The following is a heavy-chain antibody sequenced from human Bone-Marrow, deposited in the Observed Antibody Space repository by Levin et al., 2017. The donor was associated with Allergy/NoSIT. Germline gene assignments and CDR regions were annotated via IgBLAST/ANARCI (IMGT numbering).Heavy chain of an antibody. V-gene: IGHV4-31*03. CDR2: IYYSGST. J-gene: IGHJ3*02. Sequence: SETLSLTCTVSGGSISSGGYYWSWIRQHPGKGLEWIGYIYYSGSTYYNPSLKSRVTISVDTSKNQFSLKLSSVTAADTAVYYCARDLGELWSHDAFDIWGQGTMVTVSS. CDR1: GGSISSGGYY. D-gene: IGHD5-18*01. CDR3: ARDLGELWSHDAFDI.